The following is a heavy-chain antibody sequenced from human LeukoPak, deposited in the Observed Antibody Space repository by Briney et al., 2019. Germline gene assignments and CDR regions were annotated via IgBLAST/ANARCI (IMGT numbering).Heavy chain of an antibody. CDR1: GIIFSNYW. V-gene: IGHV3-74*01. D-gene: IGHD5-18*01. CDR3: ARGGGYSYGSFDY. CDR2: INRDGSST. Sequence: GGSLRLSCAASGIIFSNYWMHWVRQAPGKGLVWVSRINRDGSSTSYADSVKGRFTISRDNAKNTLYLQMDSLRAEDTAVYYCARGGGYSYGSFDYWDQGTLVTVSS. J-gene: IGHJ4*02.